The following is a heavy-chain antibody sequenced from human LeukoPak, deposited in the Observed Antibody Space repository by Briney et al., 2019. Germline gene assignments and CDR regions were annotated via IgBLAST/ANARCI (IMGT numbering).Heavy chain of an antibody. V-gene: IGHV4-34*01. D-gene: IGHD3-9*01. Sequence: SETLALTCAVYGGSFSGYYWSWIRQPPGKGLEWIGEINHSGSTNYKPSLKSRVTISVDTSKNQFSLKLSSVTAADTAVYYCARPELRYFDWYDAFDIWGQGTMVTVSS. CDR3: ARPELRYFDWYDAFDI. CDR1: GGSFSGYY. J-gene: IGHJ3*02. CDR2: INHSGST.